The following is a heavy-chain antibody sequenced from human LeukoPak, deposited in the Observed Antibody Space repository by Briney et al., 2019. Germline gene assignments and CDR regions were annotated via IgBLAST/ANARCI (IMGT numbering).Heavy chain of an antibody. CDR3: AELGITMIGGV. V-gene: IGHV3-48*03. Sequence: PGGSLRLSCVASGFTFSSYEMNWVRQAPGKGLEWVSYISSSGSTIYFADSVKGRFTISRDNAKNSLYLQMNSLRAEDTAVYYCAELGITMIGGVWGKGTPVTISS. CDR1: GFTFSSYE. D-gene: IGHD3-10*02. J-gene: IGHJ6*04. CDR2: ISSSGSTI.